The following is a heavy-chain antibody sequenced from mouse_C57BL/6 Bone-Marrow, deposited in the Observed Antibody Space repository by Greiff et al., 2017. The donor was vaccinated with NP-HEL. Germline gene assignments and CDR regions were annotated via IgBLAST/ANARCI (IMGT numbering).Heavy chain of an antibody. CDR3: GRESTGTGYFDY. CDR1: GYTFTSYW. J-gene: IGHJ2*01. Sequence: QVQLQQPGAELVKPGASVKLSCKASGYTFTSYWMHWVKQRPGQGLEWIGMIHPNSGSTNYNEKFKSKATLTVDKSSSTAYMQLSSLTSEDSAVYYCGRESTGTGYFDYWGQGTTLTVSS. CDR2: IHPNSGST. V-gene: IGHV1-64*01. D-gene: IGHD4-1*01.